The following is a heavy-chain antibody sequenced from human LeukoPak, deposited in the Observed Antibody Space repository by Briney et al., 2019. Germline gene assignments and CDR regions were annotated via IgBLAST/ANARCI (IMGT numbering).Heavy chain of an antibody. CDR3: ARDGGYPGYNWFDP. Sequence: ASVKVSCKASGYTFTSYGISWVRQAPGQGLEWMGWISTYNGNTNYAQKLQGRVTVTTDTSTSTAYMELRSLRSDDTAVYYCARDGGYPGYNWFDPWGQGTLVTVSS. J-gene: IGHJ5*02. V-gene: IGHV1-18*01. CDR2: ISTYNGNT. CDR1: GYTFTSYG. D-gene: IGHD2-15*01.